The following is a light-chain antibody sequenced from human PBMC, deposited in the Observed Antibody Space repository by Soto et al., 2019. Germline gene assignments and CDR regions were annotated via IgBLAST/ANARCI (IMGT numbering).Light chain of an antibody. J-gene: IGKJ5*01. CDR3: QQYKNWPPIT. Sequence: EIVMTQSPATLSVSPGDRATLSCRASKSVSSNLAWYQQKPGQAPRLLIYGASTRATDIPARFSGSGSGTEFTLTISSLQPDDFAVYYCQQYKNWPPITFGQGTRLEIK. CDR1: KSVSSN. V-gene: IGKV3D-15*01. CDR2: GAS.